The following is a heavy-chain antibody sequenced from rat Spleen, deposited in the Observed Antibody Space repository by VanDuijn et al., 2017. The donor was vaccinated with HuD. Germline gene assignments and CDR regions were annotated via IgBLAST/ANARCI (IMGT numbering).Heavy chain of an antibody. V-gene: IGHV5-27*01. Sequence: EVQLVESGGGLVQPGRSLKLSCAASGFTFSNYGMAWVRQAPTKGLEWVASITNSGGSTYYRDSVKGRFTISRDNAKSTLYLQMDSLRSEDTATYYCTPSGLIQGMPDYWGQGVMVTVSS. J-gene: IGHJ2*01. CDR1: GFTFSNYG. CDR2: ITNSGGST. CDR3: TPSGLIQGMPDY. D-gene: IGHD4-4*01.